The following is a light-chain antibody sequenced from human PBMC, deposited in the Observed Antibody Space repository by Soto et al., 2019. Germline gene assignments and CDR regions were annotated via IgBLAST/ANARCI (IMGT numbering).Light chain of an antibody. V-gene: IGKV1-5*01. CDR2: DAS. CDR3: LLPRIHWPT. CDR1: QSIGTW. Sequence: RFKNTCRASQSIGTWVAWYQQKPGEAPKLLIYDASSLESGVPSRFSVFGSGTGLTRSVCSLEAHADPLYRSLLPRIHWPTVGGGTKVDIK. J-gene: IGKJ4*01.